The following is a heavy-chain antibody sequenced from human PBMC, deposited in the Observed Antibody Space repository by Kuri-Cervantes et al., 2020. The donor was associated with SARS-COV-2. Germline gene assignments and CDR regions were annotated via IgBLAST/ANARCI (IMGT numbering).Heavy chain of an antibody. CDR2: INSDGSST. J-gene: IGHJ6*02. CDR3: AREPGFTYYDFWSGYQVGSMDV. Sequence: GESLKISCAASGFTFSSYWMHWVRQAPGKGLVWVSRINSDGSSTSYADSVKGRFTISRDNAKNTLYLQMNSLRAEDTAVYYCAREPGFTYYDFWSGYQVGSMDVWGQGTTVTVSS. V-gene: IGHV3-74*01. CDR1: GFTFSSYW. D-gene: IGHD3-3*01.